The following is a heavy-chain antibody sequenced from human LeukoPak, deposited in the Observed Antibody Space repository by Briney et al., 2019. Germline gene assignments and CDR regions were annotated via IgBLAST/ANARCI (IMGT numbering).Heavy chain of an antibody. D-gene: IGHD1-14*01. CDR2: IYYSGST. CDR3: ARLNKPGWFDP. Sequence: PSETLSLTCTVSGGSINSISYHWGWIRQPPGKGLEWIGNIYYSGSTYYNPSLKSRLTISVDTSKNQFSLKLTSVTAADTAVYYCARLNKPGWFDPWGQGTLVTVSS. J-gene: IGHJ5*02. CDR1: GGSINSISYH. V-gene: IGHV4-39*01.